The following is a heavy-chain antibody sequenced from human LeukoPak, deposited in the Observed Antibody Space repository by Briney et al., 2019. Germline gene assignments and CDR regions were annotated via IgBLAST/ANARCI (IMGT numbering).Heavy chain of an antibody. J-gene: IGHJ4*02. V-gene: IGHV3-21*01. CDR1: GFTFSSYS. CDR3: ASLMTTVTTVDY. D-gene: IGHD4-17*01. CDR2: ICSSSSYI. Sequence: PGGSLRLSCAASGFTFSSYSMNWVRQAPGKGLEWVPSICSSSSYIYYADSVKGRFTISRDNAKNSLYLQMNSLRAEDTAVYYCASLMTTVTTVDYWGQGTLVTVSS.